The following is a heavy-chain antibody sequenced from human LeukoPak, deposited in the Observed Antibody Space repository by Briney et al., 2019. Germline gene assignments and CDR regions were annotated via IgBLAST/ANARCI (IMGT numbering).Heavy chain of an antibody. Sequence: PGGSLRLSCAASGFTFSSYAMHWVRQAPGKGLEYVSAISSNGGSTYYANSVKGRFTISRDNSKNTLYLQMGSLRAEDMAVYYCARAPLTGNGVCYSDYWGQGTLVTVSS. J-gene: IGHJ4*02. CDR3: ARAPLTGNGVCYSDY. D-gene: IGHD2-8*01. V-gene: IGHV3-64*01. CDR2: ISSNGGST. CDR1: GFTFSSYA.